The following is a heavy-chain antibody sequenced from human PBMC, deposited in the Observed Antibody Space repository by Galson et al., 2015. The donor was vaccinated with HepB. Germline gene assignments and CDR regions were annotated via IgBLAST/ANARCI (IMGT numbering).Heavy chain of an antibody. CDR3: ARVVGTYYDFWSGSPFDY. D-gene: IGHD3-3*01. Sequence: SVKVSCKASGYTFTSYAMHWVRQAPGQRLEWMGWINAGNGNTKYSQKFQGRVTITRDTSASTAYMELSSLRSEDTAVYYCARVVGTYYDFWSGSPFDYWGQGTLVTVSS. J-gene: IGHJ4*02. CDR2: INAGNGNT. V-gene: IGHV1-3*01. CDR1: GYTFTSYA.